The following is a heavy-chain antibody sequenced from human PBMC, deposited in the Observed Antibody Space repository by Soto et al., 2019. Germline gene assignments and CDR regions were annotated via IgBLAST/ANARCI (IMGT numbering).Heavy chain of an antibody. D-gene: IGHD1-26*01. V-gene: IGHV5-51*01. CDR1: GYTFSNFW. Sequence: GESLKISCQCSGYTFSNFWVGWVRQLPGQGLEWMGIIYPGDSDTRYSPSFQGQVTISADKSISTAYLQWSSLKASDTAMYYCARPSGSYRAPFDYWGQGTLVTVSS. CDR2: IYPGDSDT. J-gene: IGHJ4*02. CDR3: ARPSGSYRAPFDY.